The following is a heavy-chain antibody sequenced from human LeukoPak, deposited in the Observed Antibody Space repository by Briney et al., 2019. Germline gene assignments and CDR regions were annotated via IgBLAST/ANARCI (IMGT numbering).Heavy chain of an antibody. J-gene: IGHJ2*01. CDR2: INHSRST. V-gene: IGHV4-34*01. CDR3: ARVPKYFDL. CDR1: GGSFSGFC. Sequence: SETLSLTCAVYGGSFSGFCWTWIRQPPGKGLEWIGQINHSRSTHYNPSLKSRVTISVDTSKNQFSLKLSSVTAADTAVYYCARVPKYFDLWGRGTLVTVSS.